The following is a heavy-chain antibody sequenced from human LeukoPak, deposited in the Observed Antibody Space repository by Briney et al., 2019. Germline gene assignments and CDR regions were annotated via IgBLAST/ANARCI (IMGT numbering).Heavy chain of an antibody. CDR3: ATDPHYWDY. CDR2: ISGSGGST. CDR1: GFTFSGYA. Sequence: PEGSLRLSCAASGFTFSGYAMSWVRQAPGKGLEWVSSISGSGGSTYYADSVKGRFTISRDNSKNTLFLQMNSLRAEDTAVYYCATDPHYWDYWGQGTLVTVSS. J-gene: IGHJ4*02. V-gene: IGHV3-23*01. D-gene: IGHD2-15*01.